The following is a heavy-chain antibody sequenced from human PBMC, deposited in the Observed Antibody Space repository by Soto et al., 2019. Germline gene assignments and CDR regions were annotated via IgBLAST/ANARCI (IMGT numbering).Heavy chain of an antibody. J-gene: IGHJ4*02. V-gene: IGHV3-23*01. Sequence: HPGGSLRLSCAASGFTFSSYAMSWVRQAPGKGLEWVSVISGSGGSTYYADSVKGRFTISRDNSKNTLYLQVNGLRAEDTAVYYCAKGFYFGSGGASNFDYWGQGTLVTVSS. D-gene: IGHD3-10*01. CDR2: ISGSGGST. CDR3: AKGFYFGSGGASNFDY. CDR1: GFTFSSYA.